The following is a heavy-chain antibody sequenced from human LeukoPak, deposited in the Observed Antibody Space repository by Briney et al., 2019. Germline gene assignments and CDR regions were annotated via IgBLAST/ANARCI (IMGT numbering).Heavy chain of an antibody. Sequence: GRSLRLSCAASGFTLSSYGMHWVRQAPGKGLEWVAVISYDGSNKYYADSVKGRFTISRDNSKNTLYLQMNSLRAEDTAVYYCAKDHGPVSSSWRGLDFDYWGQGTLVTVSS. D-gene: IGHD6-13*01. V-gene: IGHV3-30*18. J-gene: IGHJ4*02. CDR3: AKDHGPVSSSWRGLDFDY. CDR1: GFTLSSYG. CDR2: ISYDGSNK.